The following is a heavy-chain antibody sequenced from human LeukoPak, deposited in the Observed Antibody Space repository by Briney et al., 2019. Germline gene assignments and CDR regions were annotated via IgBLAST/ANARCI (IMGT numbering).Heavy chain of an antibody. CDR3: AKSPGSGTPTNDY. Sequence: GRSLRLSCAASGFTFDDYAVHWVRQAPGKGLEWVSGISWNSGSIGYADSVKGRFTISRDNSKNTLYLQMNSLRAEDTAVYYCAKSPGSGTPTNDYWGQGTLVTVSS. J-gene: IGHJ4*02. D-gene: IGHD6-25*01. CDR1: GFTFDDYA. V-gene: IGHV3-9*01. CDR2: ISWNSGSI.